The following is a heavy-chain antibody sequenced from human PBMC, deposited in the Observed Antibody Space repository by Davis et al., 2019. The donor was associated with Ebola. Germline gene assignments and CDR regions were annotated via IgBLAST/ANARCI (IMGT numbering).Heavy chain of an antibody. CDR2: NKSKTDGGTT. V-gene: IGHV3-15*01. Sequence: GGSLRLSCAASGFTFSNAWMSWLRQAPGMGLEWVVRNKSKTDGGTTDYAAPVKGRFTISRDDSKNTLYLQMNSLKTEDTAVYYCTTERMLWFRELLSWGQGTLVTVSS. D-gene: IGHD3-10*01. CDR3: TTERMLWFRELLS. J-gene: IGHJ4*02. CDR1: GFTFSNAW.